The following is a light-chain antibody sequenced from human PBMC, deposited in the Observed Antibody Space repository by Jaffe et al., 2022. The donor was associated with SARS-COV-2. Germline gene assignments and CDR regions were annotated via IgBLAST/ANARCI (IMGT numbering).Light chain of an antibody. CDR3: QQYGSSPYT. J-gene: IGKJ2*01. Sequence: DIVLTQSPGTLSLSPGERATLSCRASQSVSSNYLAWYQQKAGQAPRLLIYGASSRATGIPDRFSGSGSGTDFTLTISRLEPEDFAVYYCQQYGSSPYTFGQGTELEIK. CDR1: QSVSSNY. CDR2: GAS. V-gene: IGKV3-20*01.